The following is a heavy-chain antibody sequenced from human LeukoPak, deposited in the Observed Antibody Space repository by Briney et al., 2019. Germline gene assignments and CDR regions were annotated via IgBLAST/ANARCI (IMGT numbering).Heavy chain of an antibody. J-gene: IGHJ4*02. CDR1: GVSFDDCY. V-gene: IGHV4-34*01. CDR3: TRMTTGHDY. Sequence: SETLSLTCGVSGVSFDDCYWSWVRQTPGEGLEWLGEINHSGYTNDSPSLKSRVTLSIDTSRKQFSLNLRSVTVADAGIYYCTRMTTGHDYWGQGTLVTVSS. D-gene: IGHD4-17*01. CDR2: INHSGYT.